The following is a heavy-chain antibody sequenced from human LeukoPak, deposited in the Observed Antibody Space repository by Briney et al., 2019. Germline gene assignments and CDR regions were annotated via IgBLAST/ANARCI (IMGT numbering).Heavy chain of an antibody. CDR2: INHSGST. V-gene: IGHV4-34*01. D-gene: IGHD2-15*01. J-gene: IGHJ4*02. CDR1: GESFSGYY. Sequence: SETLSLTCAVYGESFSGYYWSWIRQPPGKGLEWIGEINHSGSTNYNPSLKSRVTISVDTSKNQFSLKLSSVTAADTAVYYCARGDYCSGGSCYSPPFDYWGQGTLVTVSS. CDR3: ARGDYCSGGSCYSPPFDY.